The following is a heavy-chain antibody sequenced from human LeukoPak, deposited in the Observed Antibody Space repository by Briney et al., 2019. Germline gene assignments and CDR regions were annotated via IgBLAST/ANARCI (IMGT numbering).Heavy chain of an antibody. CDR3: SGRDSSRSPRAY. J-gene: IGHJ4*02. V-gene: IGHV3-7*01. D-gene: IGHD2-2*01. CDR1: GFTFSTYI. Sequence: TGGSLRLSCAASGFTFSTYIMNWVRQAPGRGLEWVANIKPDGSEKYYVDSVKGRFAISRDNAKNEVYLEMNSLRAEDTGVYYCSGRDSSRSPRAYWGQGTLVSVSS. CDR2: IKPDGSEK.